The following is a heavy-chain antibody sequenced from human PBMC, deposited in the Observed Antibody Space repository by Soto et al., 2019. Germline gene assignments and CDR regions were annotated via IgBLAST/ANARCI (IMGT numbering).Heavy chain of an antibody. CDR2: IYYSGST. V-gene: IGHV4-59*01. J-gene: IGHJ4*02. D-gene: IGHD3-16*01. Sequence: PSETLSLTCTVSGGSISSYYWSWIRQPPGKGLEWIGYIYYSGSTNYNPSLKSRVTISVDTSKNQFSLKLSSVTAADTAVYYCARVSYVGKLYYFDYWGQGTLVTVSS. CDR3: ARVSYVGKLYYFDY. CDR1: GGSISSYY.